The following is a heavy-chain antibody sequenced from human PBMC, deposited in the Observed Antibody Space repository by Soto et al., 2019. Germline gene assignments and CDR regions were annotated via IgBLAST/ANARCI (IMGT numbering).Heavy chain of an antibody. D-gene: IGHD2-2*01. CDR3: ARDGGCSSTSCYYNWFDP. Sequence: GGSLRLSCAASGFTFSSYGMHWVRQAPGKGLEWVAVIWYDGSNKYYADSVKGRFTISRDNSKNTLYLQMNSLRAEDTAVYYCARDGGCSSTSCYYNWFDPWGQGTLVTVSS. J-gene: IGHJ5*02. V-gene: IGHV3-33*01. CDR1: GFTFSSYG. CDR2: IWYDGSNK.